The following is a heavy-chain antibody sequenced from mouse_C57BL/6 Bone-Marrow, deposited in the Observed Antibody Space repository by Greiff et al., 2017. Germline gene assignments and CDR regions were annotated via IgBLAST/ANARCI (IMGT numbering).Heavy chain of an antibody. CDR3: ARGYDYDYAMDY. CDR2: INPNYGTT. Sequence: EVQLQQSGPELVKPGASVKISCKASGYSFTDYNMNWVKQSNGKSLEWIGVINPNYGTTSYNQKFKGKATLTVDQSSITAYMQLNSLTSADAAVYYCARGYDYDYAMDYWGQGTSVTVSS. D-gene: IGHD2-4*01. CDR1: GYSFTDYN. J-gene: IGHJ4*01. V-gene: IGHV1-39*01.